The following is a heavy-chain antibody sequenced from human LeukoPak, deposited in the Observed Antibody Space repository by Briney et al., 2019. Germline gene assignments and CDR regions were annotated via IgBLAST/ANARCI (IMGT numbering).Heavy chain of an antibody. J-gene: IGHJ4*02. Sequence: SETLSFTCAVYGGSFSGYYWSWIRQPPGKGLKWIGEINHSGSTNYNPSLKSRVTISVDTSKNQFSLKLSSVTAADTAVYYCASRQRYYDFWSGYYTGTFDYWGQGTLVTVSS. D-gene: IGHD3-3*01. V-gene: IGHV4-34*01. CDR2: INHSGST. CDR3: ASRQRYYDFWSGYYTGTFDY. CDR1: GGSFSGYY.